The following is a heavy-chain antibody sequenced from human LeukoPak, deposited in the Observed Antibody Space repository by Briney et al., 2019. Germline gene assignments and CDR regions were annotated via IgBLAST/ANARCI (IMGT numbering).Heavy chain of an antibody. CDR2: IYYSGST. D-gene: IGHD3-22*01. V-gene: IGHV4-39*01. Sequence: SETLSLTCTVSGGSISSSSYYWGWIRQPPGKGLEWIGSIYYSGSTYYNPSLKSRVTISVDTSKNQFSLKLSSVTAADTAVYYCARGRGGLKYYYDSSGYYPRYYFDYWGQGTLVTVSS. CDR1: GGSISSSSYY. J-gene: IGHJ4*02. CDR3: ARGRGGLKYYYDSSGYYPRYYFDY.